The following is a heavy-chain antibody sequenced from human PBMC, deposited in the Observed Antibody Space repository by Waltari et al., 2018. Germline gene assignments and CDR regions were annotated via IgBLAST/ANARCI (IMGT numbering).Heavy chain of an antibody. CDR3: ARVPGTRYYDSSGYYGIF. D-gene: IGHD3-22*01. CDR1: GGSFSGYY. Sequence: QVQLQQWGAGLLKPSETLSLTCAVYGGSFSGYYWSWIRQPPGKGLEWIGEINHSGSTNYNPSLKSRVTISVDTSKNQFSLKLSSVTAADTAVYYCARVPGTRYYDSSGYYGIFWGQGTLVTVSS. V-gene: IGHV4-34*01. CDR2: INHSGST. J-gene: IGHJ4*02.